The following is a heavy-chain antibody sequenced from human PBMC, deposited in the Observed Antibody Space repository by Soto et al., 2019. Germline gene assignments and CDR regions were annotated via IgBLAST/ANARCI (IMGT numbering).Heavy chain of an antibody. CDR1: GFTFSSYA. CDR3: ASQLSVAGNYFFYYAMDV. Sequence: PGGSLRLSCAASGFTFSSYAMHWARQAAGKGLEWVGVIAYDGGNKYYADSVKGRFTISRDNSKNTVYLQMNSLRVDDTAVYYCASQLSVAGNYFFYYAMDVWGQGTTVTVSS. J-gene: IGHJ6*02. V-gene: IGHV3-30-3*01. D-gene: IGHD6-13*01. CDR2: IAYDGGNK.